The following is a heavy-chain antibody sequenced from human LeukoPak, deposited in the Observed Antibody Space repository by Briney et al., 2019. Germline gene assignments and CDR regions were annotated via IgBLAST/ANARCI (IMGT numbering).Heavy chain of an antibody. Sequence: SETLSLTCTVSGDSISSHYWSWIRQPPGKGLEWIGYIHTGGGTSYIPSLKGRVTISIDTSKNQFSLKLSSVTAADSAVYYCARLTRLSTSPDRYYLDYWGQGTLVTVSS. CDR3: ARLTRLSTSPDRYYLDY. D-gene: IGHD6-6*01. J-gene: IGHJ4*02. CDR2: IHTGGGT. V-gene: IGHV4-4*09. CDR1: GDSISSHY.